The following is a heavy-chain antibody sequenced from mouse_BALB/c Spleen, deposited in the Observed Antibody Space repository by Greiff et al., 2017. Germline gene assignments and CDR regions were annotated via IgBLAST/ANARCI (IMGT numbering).Heavy chain of an antibody. Sequence: EVQVVESGGGLVQPGGSRKLSCAASGFTFSSFGMHWVRQAPEKGLEWVAYISSGSSTIYYADTVKGRFTISRDNPKNTLFLQMTSLRSEDTAMYYCARSTMIWYFDVWGAGTTVTVSS. CDR3: ARSTMIWYFDV. D-gene: IGHD2-4*01. CDR2: ISSGSSTI. V-gene: IGHV5-17*02. J-gene: IGHJ1*01. CDR1: GFTFSSFG.